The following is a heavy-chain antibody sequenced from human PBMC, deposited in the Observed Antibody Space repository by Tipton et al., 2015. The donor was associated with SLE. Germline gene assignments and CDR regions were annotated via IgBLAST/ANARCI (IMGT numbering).Heavy chain of an antibody. CDR2: IYTNENT. CDR3: ARMIQGHTPYSFDH. CDR1: GGSISSYY. D-gene: IGHD3-16*01. V-gene: IGHV4-4*07. J-gene: IGHJ4*02. Sequence: TLSLTCTVSGGSISSYYWSWIRQPAGGGLEWIGRIYTNENTNYNPSLKSRVTVSLDTSNHQFSLNLISVTAADTAVYYCARMIQGHTPYSFDHWGQGTLVTVSS.